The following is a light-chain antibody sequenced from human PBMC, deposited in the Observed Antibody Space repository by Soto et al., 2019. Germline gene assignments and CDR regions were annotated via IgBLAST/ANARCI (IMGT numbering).Light chain of an antibody. Sequence: EIVLTQSPGTLSLSPGERATLSCRASQSLSSSYLGWYQQKPGQAPRLLIYDASSRATGIPDRFSGSGSGTDFTLIISRLEPEDFAVYYCQQYGGSPPYTFGQGTKVEVK. CDR3: QQYGGSPPYT. CDR2: DAS. V-gene: IGKV3-20*01. J-gene: IGKJ2*01. CDR1: QSLSSSY.